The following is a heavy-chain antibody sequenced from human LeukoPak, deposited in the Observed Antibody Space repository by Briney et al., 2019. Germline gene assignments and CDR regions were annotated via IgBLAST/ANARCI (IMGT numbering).Heavy chain of an antibody. D-gene: IGHD2-21*01. CDR1: GYTFSNV. J-gene: IGHJ4*02. Sequence: ASVNPSCTPFGYTFSNVVHWVRTASGKIPGRIGWIIAGNGDTKYSQHLQGRVTITRDTSASTAYMELSSLTSEDTALYYCARDDCGDTCYPGGYWGQGTLVTVSS. CDR2: IIAGNGDT. CDR3: ARDDCGDTCYPGGY. V-gene: IGHV1-3*01.